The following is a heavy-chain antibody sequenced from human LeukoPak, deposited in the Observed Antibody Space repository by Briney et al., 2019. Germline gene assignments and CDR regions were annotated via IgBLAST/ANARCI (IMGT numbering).Heavy chain of an antibody. J-gene: IGHJ4*02. CDR3: AKDRGYSSGSYYYFDY. Sequence: GGSLRLSCAASGFTFSSYWMHWVRQAPGKGLLWVSRINGDGTITAYADSVKGRFTISRDNSKNTLYLQMNSLRAEDTAVYYCAKDRGYSSGSYYYFDYWGQGTLATVSS. CDR2: INGDGTIT. D-gene: IGHD1-26*01. CDR1: GFTFSSYW. V-gene: IGHV3-74*01.